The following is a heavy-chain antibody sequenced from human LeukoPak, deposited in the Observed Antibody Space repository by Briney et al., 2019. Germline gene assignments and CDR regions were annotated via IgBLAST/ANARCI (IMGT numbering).Heavy chain of an antibody. J-gene: IGHJ4*02. D-gene: IGHD3-22*01. CDR2: IIPIFGTA. CDR1: GGTFSSYA. CDR3: ARGIYDSSGYYKTLDY. V-gene: IGHV1-69*13. Sequence: ASVKVSCKASGGTFSSYAISWVRQAPGQGLEWMGGIIPIFGTANYAQKSQGRVTITADESTSTAYMELSSLRSEDTAVYYCARGIYDSSGYYKTLDYWGQGTLVTVSS.